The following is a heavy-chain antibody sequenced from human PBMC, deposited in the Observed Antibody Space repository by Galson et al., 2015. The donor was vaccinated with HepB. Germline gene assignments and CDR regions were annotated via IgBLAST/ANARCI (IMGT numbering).Heavy chain of an antibody. J-gene: IGHJ4*02. V-gene: IGHV4-59*08. CDR2: IYYSGST. CDR1: GGSISSYY. D-gene: IGHD5-12*01. Sequence: TLSLTCTVSGGSISSYYWSWIRQPPGKGLEWIGYIYYSGSTNYNPSLKSRVTISVDTSKNQFSLKLNSVTAADAAVYYCTRRVATAPRYYFDPWGQGILVTVSS. CDR3: TRRVATAPRYYFDP.